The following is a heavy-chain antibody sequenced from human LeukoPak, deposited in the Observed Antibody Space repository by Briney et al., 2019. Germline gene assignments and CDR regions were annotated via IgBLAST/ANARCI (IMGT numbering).Heavy chain of an antibody. J-gene: IGHJ5*02. CDR3: AKLEVGRFDP. CDR2: IYYRGST. Sequence: SETLSLTCAVYGGSFSGYYWSWIRQPPGKGLEWIGDIYYRGSTTYNPSLKSRVSISLDTSRNQFSLNLSSVTAADTAVYYCAKLEVGRFDPWGQGTLVTVSS. V-gene: IGHV4-34*11. CDR1: GGSFSGYY. D-gene: IGHD7-27*01.